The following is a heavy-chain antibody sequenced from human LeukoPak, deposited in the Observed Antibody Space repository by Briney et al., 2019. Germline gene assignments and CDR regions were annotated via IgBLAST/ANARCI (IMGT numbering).Heavy chain of an antibody. V-gene: IGHV1-69*06. J-gene: IGHJ4*02. Sequence: ASVKVSCKASGGTFSSYAISWARQAPGQGLEWMGGIIPIFGTANYAQKFQGRVTITADKSTSTAYMELSSLRSEDTAVYYCARDSDPYSGYLNFDYWGQGTLVTVSS. D-gene: IGHD5-12*01. CDR1: GGTFSSYA. CDR3: ARDSDPYSGYLNFDY. CDR2: IIPIFGTA.